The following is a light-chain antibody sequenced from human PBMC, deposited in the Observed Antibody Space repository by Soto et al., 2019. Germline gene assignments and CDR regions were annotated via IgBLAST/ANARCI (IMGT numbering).Light chain of an antibody. CDR2: WAS. V-gene: IGKV4-1*01. CDR1: QSVLYSSNNKNY. CDR3: QQYYSTPPRT. Sequence: DIVMTQSPDSLAVSLGERATINCKSSQSVLYSSNNKNYLAWYQQKPGQHPKLLFYWASTRESGVPDRFSGSRSGTDFPLTISSLQAEDVAVYYCQQYYSTPPRTFGQGTKVEIK. J-gene: IGKJ1*01.